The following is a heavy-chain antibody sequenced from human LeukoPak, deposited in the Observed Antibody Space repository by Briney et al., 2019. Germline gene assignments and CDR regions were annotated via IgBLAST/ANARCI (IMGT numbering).Heavy chain of an antibody. CDR1: GGTFSSYA. J-gene: IGHJ6*02. CDR3: ARDSTSTYCGGDCPFYLGSSMDV. D-gene: IGHD2-21*02. CDR2: IIPIFGTA. Sequence: SVKVSCKASGGTFSSYAISWVRQAPGQGLEWMGGIIPIFGTANYAQKFQGRVTITADESTSTAYMELSSLRSEDTAVYYCARDSTSTYCGGDCPFYLGSSMDVWGQGTTVTVSS. V-gene: IGHV1-69*01.